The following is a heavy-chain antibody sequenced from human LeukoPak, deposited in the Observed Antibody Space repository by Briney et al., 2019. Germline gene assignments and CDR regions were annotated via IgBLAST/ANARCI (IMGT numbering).Heavy chain of an antibody. J-gene: IGHJ6*02. V-gene: IGHV4-4*02. CDR2: IYHSGSP. CDR3: ARVYCGGDCYPYYYYYYGMDV. CDR1: GGSISSNNW. Sequence: SETLSLTCAVSGGSISSNNWWGWVRQPPGKGLEWIGEIYHSGSPNYNPSLKSRVTISVDTSKNQFSLKLSSVTAADTAVYYCARVYCGGDCYPYYYYYYGMDVWGQGTTVTVSS. D-gene: IGHD2-21*02.